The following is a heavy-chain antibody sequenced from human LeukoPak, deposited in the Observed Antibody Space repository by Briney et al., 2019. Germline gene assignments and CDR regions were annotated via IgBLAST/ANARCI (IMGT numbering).Heavy chain of an antibody. CDR3: AREVGLWFGELLSGYYYYMDV. CDR1: GYTFTSYG. D-gene: IGHD3-10*01. Sequence: GASVKVSCKASGYTFTSYGISWVRQAPGQGLEGMGWISAYNGNTNYAQKLQGRVTMTTDTSTSTAYMELSSLRSEDTAVYYCAREVGLWFGELLSGYYYYMDVWGKGTTVTVSS. CDR2: ISAYNGNT. V-gene: IGHV1-18*01. J-gene: IGHJ6*03.